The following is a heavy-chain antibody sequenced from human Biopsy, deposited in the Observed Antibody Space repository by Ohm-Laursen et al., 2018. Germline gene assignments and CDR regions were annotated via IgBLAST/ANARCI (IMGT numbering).Heavy chain of an antibody. V-gene: IGHV1-2*02. CDR2: INSNSGDT. D-gene: IGHD1-26*01. J-gene: IGHJ6*02. Sequence: ASVKVSCKASGYTFTDYYMYWVRQAPGQGLEWMGWINSNSGDTNYAQKFQGRVAMTRDTSITTAYLELSSLRSDDTAVYYCARREQLFEPWELLVRGPNGYSYKSMDVWGHGTTVTVSS. CDR3: ARREQLFEPWELLVRGPNGYSYKSMDV. CDR1: GYTFTDYY.